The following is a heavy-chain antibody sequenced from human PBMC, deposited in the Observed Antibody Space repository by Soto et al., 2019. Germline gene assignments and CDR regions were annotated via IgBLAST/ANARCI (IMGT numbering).Heavy chain of an antibody. CDR1: GYIFTDHY. V-gene: IGHV1-46*03. D-gene: IGHD3-22*01. CDR3: GRDSVDYYDESNRPYKAFDK. Sequence: QVQLVQSGAEVRKPGASVKVSCKTSGYIFTDHYIQWVRQAPGQGLEWMGMINPRCGGTTYTERFQGRVAMTRDTSTSTVYMELSGLTPEYTAVYYCGRDSVDYYDESNRPYKAFDKLGQGTLVTVSS. J-gene: IGHJ3*02. CDR2: INPRCGGT.